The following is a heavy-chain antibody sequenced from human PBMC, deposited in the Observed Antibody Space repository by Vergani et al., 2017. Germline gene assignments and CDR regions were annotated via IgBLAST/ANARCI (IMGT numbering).Heavy chain of an antibody. CDR2: INHSGST. CDR3: ARLIPMITFGGERGWFDP. J-gene: IGHJ5*02. CDR1: GGSFSGYY. Sequence: QVQLQQWGAGLLKPSETLSLTCAVYGGSFSGYYWSWIRQPPGKGLEWIGEINHSGSTNYNPSLKSRVTISVDTSKNQFSLKLSSVTAADTAVYYCARLIPMITFGGERGWFDPWGQGTLVTVSS. V-gene: IGHV4-34*01. D-gene: IGHD3-16*01.